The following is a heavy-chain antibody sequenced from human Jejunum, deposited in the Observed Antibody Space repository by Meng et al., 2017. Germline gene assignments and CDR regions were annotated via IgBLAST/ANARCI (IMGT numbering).Heavy chain of an antibody. CDR1: GGSISTSDW. V-gene: IGHV4-4*02. CDR3: AREWSGSYRHFDY. D-gene: IGHD1-26*01. Sequence: QVQLQESGPGLLKPSGTLSLTCAGSGGSISTSDWWSWVRQPPGKGLEWIGEIHHSGSTNYNPSLKSRVTISVDKSKNQFSLKLNSVTAADTAVYYCAREWSGSYRHFDYWGQGTLVTVSS. J-gene: IGHJ4*02. CDR2: IHHSGST.